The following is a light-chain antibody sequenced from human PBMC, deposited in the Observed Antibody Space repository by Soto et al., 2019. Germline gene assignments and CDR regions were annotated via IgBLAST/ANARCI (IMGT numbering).Light chain of an antibody. Sequence: QSVLTQPPSVSASPGQSVTISCTGTSSDVGSYDRVSWYQQPPGTAPKLMIYEVSNRHSGVPDRFSGSKSGNTASLTISGRQAEDEADYFCASYTTSSAFVVFGGGTKLTVL. CDR3: ASYTTSSAFVV. CDR2: EVS. J-gene: IGLJ2*01. V-gene: IGLV2-18*02. CDR1: SSDVGSYDR.